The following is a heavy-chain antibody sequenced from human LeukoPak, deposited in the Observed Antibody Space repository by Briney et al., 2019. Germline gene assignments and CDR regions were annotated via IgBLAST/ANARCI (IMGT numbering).Heavy chain of an antibody. CDR2: IYTSGST. CDR3: AGSYGSGSSI. D-gene: IGHD3-10*01. CDR1: GGSISSYY. Sequence: SETLSLTCTVSGGSISSYYWSWIRPPAGKGLEWIGCIYTSGSTNYNPSLKSRVTMSVDTSKNQFSLKLSSVTAADTAVYYCAGSYGSGSSIWGQGTMVTVSS. J-gene: IGHJ3*02. V-gene: IGHV4-4*07.